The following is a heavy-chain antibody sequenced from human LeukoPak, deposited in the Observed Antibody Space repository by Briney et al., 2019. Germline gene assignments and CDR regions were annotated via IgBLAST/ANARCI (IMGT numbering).Heavy chain of an antibody. V-gene: IGHV4-59*01. CDR1: GGSISSYY. D-gene: IGHD2-21*02. CDR3: ASTYCGGDCYWDY. Sequence: SETLSLTCTVSGGSISSYYWSWIRQPPGKGLEWIGYIYYSGSTNYNPSPKSRVTISVDTSKNQFSLKLSSVTAADTAVYYCASTYCGGDCYWDYWGQGTLVTVSS. J-gene: IGHJ4*02. CDR2: IYYSGST.